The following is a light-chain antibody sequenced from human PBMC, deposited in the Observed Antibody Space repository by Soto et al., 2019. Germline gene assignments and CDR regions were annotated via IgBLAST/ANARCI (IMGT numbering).Light chain of an antibody. CDR2: DAS. J-gene: IGKJ5*01. CDR1: QSVSSN. V-gene: IGKV3-15*01. CDR3: QQYNYWPPIP. Sequence: VVRTQSPATLSVASGGRATLSCRASQSVSSNLAWFQQKPGQAPRLLIYDASTRATGIPARFSGSGSGTEFTLTISSLQSEDFAVYYCQQYNYWPPIPFGQGTRLEVK.